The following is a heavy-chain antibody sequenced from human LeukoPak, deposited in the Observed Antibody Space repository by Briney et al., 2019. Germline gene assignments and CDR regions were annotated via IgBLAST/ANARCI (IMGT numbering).Heavy chain of an antibody. V-gene: IGHV1-18*01. CDR3: ARASYCSDGSCYSDY. J-gene: IGHJ4*02. D-gene: IGHD2-15*01. CDR1: GYTFTSYS. CDR2: MSAYNGNT. Sequence: ASVKVSCKASGYTFTSYSISWVRQAPGQGPEWMGWMSAYNGNTIYAQKVKGRVTMTTGTSTSTAYMELRGLKSDDTAVYYCARASYCSDGSCYSDYWGQGTLVTVSS.